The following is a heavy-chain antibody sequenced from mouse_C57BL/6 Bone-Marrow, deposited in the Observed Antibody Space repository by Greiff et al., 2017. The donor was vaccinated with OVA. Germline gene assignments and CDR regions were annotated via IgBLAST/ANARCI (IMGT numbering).Heavy chain of an antibody. D-gene: IGHD1-1*01. J-gene: IGHJ2*01. V-gene: IGHV1-26*01. CDR3: ARGFITTVYYFDY. CDR2: INPNNGGT. Sequence: VQLKQSGPELVKPGASVKISCKASGYTFTDYYMNWVKQSPGKSLEWIGDINPNNGGTSYNQKFKGKATLTVDKSSSTAYMELRSLTSEDSAVYYGARGFITTVYYFDYWGQGTTLTVSS. CDR1: GYTFTDYY.